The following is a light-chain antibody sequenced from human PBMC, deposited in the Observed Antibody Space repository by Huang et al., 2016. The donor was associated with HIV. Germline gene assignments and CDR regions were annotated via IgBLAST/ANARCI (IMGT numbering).Light chain of an antibody. CDR1: QSVSSSY. J-gene: IGKJ1*01. Sequence: EIVLTQSPATLSLSPGERATLSCGARQSVSSSYLAWYQQEPGLAPRLLIYDASSRATGIPDRFSGSGSGTDFTLTISRLEPEDFAVYYCQQYGSSPGTFGQGTKVEIK. V-gene: IGKV3D-20*01. CDR2: DAS. CDR3: QQYGSSPGT.